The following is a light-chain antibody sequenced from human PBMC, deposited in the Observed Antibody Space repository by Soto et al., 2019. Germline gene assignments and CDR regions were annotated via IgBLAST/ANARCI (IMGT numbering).Light chain of an antibody. V-gene: IGKV1-5*03. J-gene: IGKJ4*01. CDR3: QQYDSYPLA. CDR1: QSISNW. Sequence: DIQMTQSPSTLSASVGDRVTITCRASQSISNWLAWYQQKPGKAPKYLIYKASNLQSGVPARFSGGGSGTDFTLTISSLQPDDFATYYCQQYDSYPLAFGGGTRVDIK. CDR2: KAS.